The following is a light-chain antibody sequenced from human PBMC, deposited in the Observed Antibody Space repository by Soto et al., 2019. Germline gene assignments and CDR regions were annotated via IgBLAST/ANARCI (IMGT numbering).Light chain of an antibody. J-gene: IGKJ5*01. CDR2: GAS. CDR1: QSVDSNY. V-gene: IGKV3-20*01. CDR3: QQSYGTPIT. Sequence: EIVVAQSPVTLSVSPGEGATLSCRASQSVDSNYLAWYQQRPGQAPRLLIYGASSRATGIPDRFSGSGSGTDFTLTISRLEPEDFATYYCQQSYGTPITFGHGTRLEIK.